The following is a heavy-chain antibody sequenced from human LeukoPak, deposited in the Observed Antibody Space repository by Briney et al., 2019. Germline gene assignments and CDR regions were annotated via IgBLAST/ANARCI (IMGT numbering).Heavy chain of an antibody. CDR2: ISYDGSNK. J-gene: IGHJ4*02. V-gene: IGHV3-30-3*01. CDR3: AKDDTIAVAGNLDY. CDR1: GFTFSSYA. Sequence: GALRLSCAASGFTFSSYAMHWVRQAPGKGLEWVAVISYDGSNKYYADSVKGRFTISRDNSKNTLYLQMNSLRAEDTALYYCAKDDTIAVAGNLDYWGQGTLVTVSS. D-gene: IGHD6-19*01.